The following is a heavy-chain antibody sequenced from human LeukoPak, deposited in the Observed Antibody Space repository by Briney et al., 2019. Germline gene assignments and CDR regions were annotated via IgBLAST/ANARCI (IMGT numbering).Heavy chain of an antibody. V-gene: IGHV1-18*01. J-gene: IGHJ4*02. Sequence: ASVKVSCKAAGYTFTNNGISWVRQAPGQGLEWMGWISGYKGHTYHALRFQGRVTMTTDTSTNTAYMELRRLGLDDTAVYYCARAQVRGERYDHWGQGTLVTVSS. D-gene: IGHD3-10*01. CDR3: ARAQVRGERYDH. CDR1: GYTFTNNG. CDR2: ISGYKGHT.